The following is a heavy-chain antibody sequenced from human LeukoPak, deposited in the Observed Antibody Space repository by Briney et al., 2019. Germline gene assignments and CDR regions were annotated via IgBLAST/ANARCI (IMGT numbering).Heavy chain of an antibody. CDR1: GGSISSYY. V-gene: IGHV4-59*01. J-gene: IGHJ4*02. CDR3: ARVQGGATTY. CDR2: IYYSGST. Sequence: PSETLSLTCTVSGGSISSYYWSWIRQPPGKGLEWIGYIYYSGSTNYNPSLKSRVTISVDTSKNQFSLKLSSVTAADTAVYYYARVQGGATTYWGQGTLVTVSS. D-gene: IGHD1-26*01.